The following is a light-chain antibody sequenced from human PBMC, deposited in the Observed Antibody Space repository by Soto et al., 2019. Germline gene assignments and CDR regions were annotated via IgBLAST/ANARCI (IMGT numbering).Light chain of an antibody. CDR2: DVS. V-gene: IGLV2-14*03. CDR3: SSYPRGFDIDL. CDR1: SSDVGDYNF. J-gene: IGLJ2*01. Sequence: QSVLTQPASVSGSPGQSITISCTGTSSDVGDYNFVSWYQQRPGKAPRLIISDVSDRPSGVSNRFSGSKYGDTAYLTIPGLRAEDEADYYSSSYPRGFDIDLFGEGTKLTVI.